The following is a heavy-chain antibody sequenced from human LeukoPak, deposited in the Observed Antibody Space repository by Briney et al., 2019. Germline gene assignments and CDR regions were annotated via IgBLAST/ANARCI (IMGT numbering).Heavy chain of an antibody. V-gene: IGHV3-21*01. D-gene: IGHD3-3*01. Sequence: GLALRLSCAASGCTFSNYSMNWLRLDPGTGLEWASSIRSSSSYIYYADSTKGRFTITRDNAKNSLYLQMNSLRAEDTAVDYCARGGIGGRRFLESVTGWGQGTLVTVSS. CDR2: IRSSSSYI. J-gene: IGHJ4*02. CDR3: ARGGIGGRRFLESVTG. CDR1: GCTFSNYS.